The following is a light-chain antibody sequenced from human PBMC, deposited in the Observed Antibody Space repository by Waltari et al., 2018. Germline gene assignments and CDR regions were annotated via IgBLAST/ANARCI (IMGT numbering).Light chain of an antibody. V-gene: IGKV3-11*01. J-gene: IGKJ2*02. CDR1: QSVSSD. Sequence: EIVLTQSPATLSLSPGERATLSCRASQSVSSDLAWYQQKPGQAPRLLIYDASNGATGIPARFSVSWSGTDVTLTISSLEPEDFAVYYCQQRSNWPWTFGQGTKLEIK. CDR3: QQRSNWPWT. CDR2: DAS.